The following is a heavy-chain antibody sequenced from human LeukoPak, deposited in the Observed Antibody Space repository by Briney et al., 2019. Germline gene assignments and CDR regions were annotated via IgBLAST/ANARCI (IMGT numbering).Heavy chain of an antibody. D-gene: IGHD1-26*01. V-gene: IGHV3-30*18. Sequence: SGGSLRLSCAASGFTFSSYGMHWVRQAPGKGLEWVAVISYGGSNKYYADSVKGRFTISRDNSKNTLYLQMNSLRAQDTAVYYFAKEVRRGRGSFWREYILFEPCGEGTLVTVSS. CDR3: AKEVRRGRGSFWREYILFEP. CDR2: ISYGGSNK. CDR1: GFTFSSYG. J-gene: IGHJ5*02.